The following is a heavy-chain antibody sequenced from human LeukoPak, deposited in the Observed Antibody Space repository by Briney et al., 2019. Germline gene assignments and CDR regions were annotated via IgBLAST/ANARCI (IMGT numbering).Heavy chain of an antibody. D-gene: IGHD5-24*01. V-gene: IGHV4-39*07. CDR1: GGSISSSSYY. Sequence: SETLSLTCTVSGGSISSSSYYWGWIRQPPGKGLEWIRSIYYSGSTHYNPSLKSRVTISVDTSKNQFSLKLSSVTAADTAVYYCARDGEMATIENYFDYWGQGTLVTVSS. CDR3: ARDGEMATIENYFDY. CDR2: IYYSGST. J-gene: IGHJ4*02.